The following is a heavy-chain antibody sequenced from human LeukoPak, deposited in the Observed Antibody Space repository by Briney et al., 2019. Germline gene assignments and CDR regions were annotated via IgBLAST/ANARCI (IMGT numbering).Heavy chain of an antibody. CDR2: IYYSGST. V-gene: IGHV4-59*12. Sequence: PSETLFLTCTVSGGSISNYYWSWIRQPPGKELEWIGYIYYSGSTNYNPSLKSRVTISVDTSKNQFSLKLSSVTAADTAVYYCARKLQDSLALSYYMDVWGKGTTVTVSS. CDR3: ARKLQDSLALSYYMDV. CDR1: GGSISNYY. D-gene: IGHD2-15*01. J-gene: IGHJ6*03.